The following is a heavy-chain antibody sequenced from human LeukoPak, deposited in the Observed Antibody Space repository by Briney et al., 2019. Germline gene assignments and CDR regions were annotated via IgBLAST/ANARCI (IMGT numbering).Heavy chain of an antibody. CDR2: MNPNSGNT. CDR3: ARRDSSGYYYYYYYMDV. CDR1: GYTFTSYG. V-gene: IGHV1-8*01. Sequence: ASVKVSCKASGYTFTSYGINWVRQATGQGLEWMGWMNPNSGNTGYAQKFQGRVTMTRNTSISTAYMELSSLRSEDTAVYYCARRDSSGYYYYYYYMDVWGKGTTVTVSS. D-gene: IGHD3-22*01. J-gene: IGHJ6*03.